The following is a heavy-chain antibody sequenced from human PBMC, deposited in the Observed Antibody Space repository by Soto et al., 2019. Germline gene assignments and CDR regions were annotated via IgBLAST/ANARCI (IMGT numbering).Heavy chain of an antibody. CDR1: GLTFSSYG. CDR3: ARYGLGSYLHYYYYGMDV. J-gene: IGHJ6*02. V-gene: IGHV3-33*01. D-gene: IGHD1-26*01. CDR2: IWYDGSNK. Sequence: GGSLRLSCAASGLTFSSYGMHWVRQAPGKGLEWVAVIWYDGSNKYYADSVKGRFTISRDNSKNTLYLQMNSLRAEDTAVYYCARYGLGSYLHYYYYGMDVWGQGTTVTVSS.